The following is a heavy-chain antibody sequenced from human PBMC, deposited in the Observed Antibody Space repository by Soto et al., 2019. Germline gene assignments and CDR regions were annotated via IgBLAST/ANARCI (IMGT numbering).Heavy chain of an antibody. J-gene: IGHJ4*02. CDR2: IYSGGST. V-gene: IGHV3-66*01. D-gene: IGHD4-17*01. CDR3: ARVSFHYGDYADY. CDR1: GFTVSSNY. Sequence: GGSLRLSCAASGFTVSSNYMSWVRQAPGKGLEWVSVIYSGGSTYYADSVKGRFTITRNKSKNTLYLQMNSLRAEDTAVYYCARVSFHYGDYADYWGQGTLVTVSS.